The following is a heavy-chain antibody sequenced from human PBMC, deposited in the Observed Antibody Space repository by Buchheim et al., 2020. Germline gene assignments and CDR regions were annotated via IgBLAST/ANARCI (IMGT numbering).Heavy chain of an antibody. J-gene: IGHJ6*02. CDR1: GGSFSGYY. V-gene: IGHV4-34*01. Sequence: QVQLQQWGAGLLKPSETLSLTCAVYGGSFSGYYWSWIRQPPGKGLEWIGEINHSGSTNYNPSLKSRVTISVDTSKNQFSLKLSSVTAADTAVYYCARGRSVTNRKPYYYYYGMDVWGQGTT. D-gene: IGHD1-14*01. CDR3: ARGRSVTNRKPYYYYYGMDV. CDR2: INHSGST.